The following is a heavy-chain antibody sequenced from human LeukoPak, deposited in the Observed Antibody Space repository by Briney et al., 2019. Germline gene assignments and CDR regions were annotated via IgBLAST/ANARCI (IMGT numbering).Heavy chain of an antibody. CDR2: ISYSGST. V-gene: IGHV4-59*01. Sequence: SETLSLTCTVSGGSISSYYWSWIRQPPGKGLEWIGYISYSGSTNYNPSHKSRVTISIDTSKNQFSLKLNSVTAADTAVYFCARDAYNSGFRFVDYWGPGILVTVSS. D-gene: IGHD6-19*01. J-gene: IGHJ4*02. CDR1: GGSISSYY. CDR3: ARDAYNSGFRFVDY.